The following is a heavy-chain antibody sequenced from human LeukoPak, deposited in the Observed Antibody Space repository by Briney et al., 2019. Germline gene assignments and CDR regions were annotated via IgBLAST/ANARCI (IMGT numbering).Heavy chain of an antibody. Sequence: PGGSLRLSCAASGFTFSSYGMHWVRQAPGKGLEWVAFIRYDGSNKYYADSVKGRFTISRDNSMSTLYLQMNGLRAEDTGVYYCAKYRLLGGNPDYWGQGTLVTVSS. V-gene: IGHV3-30*02. CDR3: AKYRLLGGNPDY. J-gene: IGHJ4*02. CDR2: IRYDGSNK. CDR1: GFTFSSYG. D-gene: IGHD4-23*01.